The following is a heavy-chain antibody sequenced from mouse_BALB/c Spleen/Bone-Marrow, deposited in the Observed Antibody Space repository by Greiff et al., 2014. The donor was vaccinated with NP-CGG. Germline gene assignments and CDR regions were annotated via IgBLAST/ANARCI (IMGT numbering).Heavy chain of an antibody. D-gene: IGHD2-1*01. CDR3: ARHGNLRNYYAMDY. V-gene: IGHV1-66*01. CDR2: IFPGSGNT. CDR1: GYSFTSYY. Sequence: VQLQQSGPELVKPGASVKISCKASGYSFTSYYIHWVKQRPGQGLEWIGWIFPGSGNTKYNEKFKGKATLTADTSSSTAYMQLSSLTSEDSAVYFCARHGNLRNYYAMDYWGQGTSVTVS. J-gene: IGHJ4*01.